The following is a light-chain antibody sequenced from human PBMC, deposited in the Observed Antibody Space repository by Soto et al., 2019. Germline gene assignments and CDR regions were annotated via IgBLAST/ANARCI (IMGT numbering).Light chain of an antibody. Sequence: EIVLTQSPGTLSLSRGERATLSCRASQSLSSTYLAWYQQKPGQAPRLLIYGASNRATGIPDRFSGSGSGTDFTLTINRLEPEDFAVYYCQQYGISPLTFGQGTKVEIK. CDR2: GAS. CDR3: QQYGISPLT. V-gene: IGKV3-20*01. CDR1: QSLSSTY. J-gene: IGKJ1*01.